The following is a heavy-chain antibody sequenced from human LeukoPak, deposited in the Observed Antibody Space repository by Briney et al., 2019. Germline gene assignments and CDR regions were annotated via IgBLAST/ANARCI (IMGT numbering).Heavy chain of an antibody. D-gene: IGHD1-7*01. V-gene: IGHV1-69*13. CDR1: GGTFSSYA. J-gene: IGHJ5*02. CDR3: ARTRGELYNWFDP. Sequence: SVKVSCKASGGTFSSYAISWVRQAPAQGLEWMGGIIPIFGTANYAQKFQGRVTITADESTSTAYMELSSLRSEDTAVYYCARTRGELYNWFDPWGQGTLVTVSS. CDR2: IIPIFGTA.